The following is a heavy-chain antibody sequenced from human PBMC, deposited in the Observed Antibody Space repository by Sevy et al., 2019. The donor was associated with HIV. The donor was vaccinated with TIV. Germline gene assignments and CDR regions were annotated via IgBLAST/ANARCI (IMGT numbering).Heavy chain of an antibody. CDR1: GFTFSSYA. Sequence: GGSLRLSCAASGFTFSSYAMSWVRQAPGKGLEWVSAISGSGGSTYYADSVKGRFTISRDNSKNTLYLQMNRLRAEDTAVYYCAYGYGYCRGGSCLSFQHWGQGTLVTVSS. CDR2: ISGSGGST. D-gene: IGHD2-15*01. V-gene: IGHV3-23*01. J-gene: IGHJ1*01. CDR3: AYGYGYCRGGSCLSFQH.